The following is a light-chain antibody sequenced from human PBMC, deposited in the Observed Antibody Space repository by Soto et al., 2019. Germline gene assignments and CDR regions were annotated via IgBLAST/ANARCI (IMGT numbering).Light chain of an antibody. J-gene: IGLJ2*01. CDR2: VEGSGSY. CDR3: ETWDSNTRV. CDR1: SGHSSYI. V-gene: IGLV4-60*03. Sequence: QPVLTQSSSASASLGSSVRLTCTLSSGHSSYIIAWHQQQPGKAPRYLMKVEGSGSYNKGSGVPDRFSGSSSGADRYLTISNLQSDDEADYYCETWDSNTRVFGGGTKLTVL.